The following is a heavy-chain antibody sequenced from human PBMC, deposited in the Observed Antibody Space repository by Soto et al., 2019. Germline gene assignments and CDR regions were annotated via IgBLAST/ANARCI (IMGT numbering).Heavy chain of an antibody. V-gene: IGHV3-23*01. D-gene: IGHD3-3*01. CDR1: GFTFSSYA. CDR3: AAEIYDFWSGYQIAAAGKGGY. J-gene: IGHJ4*02. Sequence: GGSLRLSCAASGFTFSSYAMSWVRQAPGKGLEWVSAISGSGGSTYYADSVKGRFTISRDNSKNTLYLQMNSLRAEDTAVYYCAAEIYDFWSGYQIAAAGKGGYWGQGTLVTVSS. CDR2: ISGSGGST.